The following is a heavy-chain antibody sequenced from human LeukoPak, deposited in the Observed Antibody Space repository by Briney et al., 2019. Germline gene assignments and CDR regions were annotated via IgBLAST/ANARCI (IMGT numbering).Heavy chain of an antibody. CDR3: VKHETGPEY. D-gene: IGHD1-14*01. V-gene: IGHV3-30-3*01. CDR2: TSSDLNVK. J-gene: IGHJ4*02. Sequence: PGGSLRLSCAASGFTFRNYVIHWVRQAPGKGLEWVAVTSSDLNVKLYADSVKGRFTISRDNAKNSLYLQMNSLRVEDTAVYYCVKHETGPEYWGQGTLVAVSS. CDR1: GFTFRNYV.